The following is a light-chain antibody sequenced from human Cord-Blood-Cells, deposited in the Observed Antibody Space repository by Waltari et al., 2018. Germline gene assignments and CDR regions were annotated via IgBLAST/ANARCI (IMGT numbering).Light chain of an antibody. CDR2: RNN. Sequence: HSVPPQPPSASGTPGQRVPLSCSGRSSTIATNYLYWYQQHPGTAPKLLIYRNNQRPSGVPDRFSGSKSGTSASLAISGLRSEDEADYYCAAWDDSLSGVVFGGGTKLTVL. J-gene: IGLJ2*01. CDR1: SSTIATNY. CDR3: AAWDDSLSGVV. V-gene: IGLV1-47*01.